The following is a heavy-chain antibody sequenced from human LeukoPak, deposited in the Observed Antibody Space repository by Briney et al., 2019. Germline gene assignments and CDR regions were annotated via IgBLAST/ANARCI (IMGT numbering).Heavy chain of an antibody. CDR3: ARDRVTMVRGVMRYYFDY. CDR2: IYTSGST. Sequence: SETLSLTCTVSGGFTSRYYWSWIRQPAGRGLEWIGRIYTSGSTNYNPSLKSRVTMSVDTSKNQFSLKLSSVTAADTAVYYCARDRVTMVRGVMRYYFDYWGQGTLVTVSS. V-gene: IGHV4-4*07. CDR1: GGFTSRYY. J-gene: IGHJ4*02. D-gene: IGHD3-10*01.